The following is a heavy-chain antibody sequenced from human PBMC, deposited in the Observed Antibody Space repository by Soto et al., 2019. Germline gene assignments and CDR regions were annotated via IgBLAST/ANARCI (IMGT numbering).Heavy chain of an antibody. CDR1: GGSISSSSYC. Sequence: SETLSLTCTVSGGSISSSSYCWGLIRQPPGKGLEWIGEINHSGSTNYNPSLKSRVTISVDTSKNQFSLKLSSVTAADTAVYYCARAPSTRGSGAGVQIPWGQGTLVTVSS. V-gene: IGHV4-39*07. CDR3: ARAPSTRGSGAGVQIP. D-gene: IGHD3-10*01. J-gene: IGHJ5*02. CDR2: INHSGST.